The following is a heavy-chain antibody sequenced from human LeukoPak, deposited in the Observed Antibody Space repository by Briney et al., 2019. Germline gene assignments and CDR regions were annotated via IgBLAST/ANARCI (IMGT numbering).Heavy chain of an antibody. J-gene: IGHJ4*02. CDR1: GFTFSSYA. CDR3: AKTIVLNVYGPGY. D-gene: IGHD2-8*01. CDR2: LSNSGGTT. Sequence: GGALRLSCAASGFTFSSYAMSWGRQTPGEGRGWVSNLSNSGGTTHNEALVKGRLTSSRDNSKNIVYQQMYNLRAEATAEYYWAKTIVLNVYGPGYCGQGTLVTVSS. V-gene: IGHV3-23*01.